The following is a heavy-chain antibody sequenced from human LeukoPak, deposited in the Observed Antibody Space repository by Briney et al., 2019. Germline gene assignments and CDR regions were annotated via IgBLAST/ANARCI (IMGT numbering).Heavy chain of an antibody. CDR2: INSDGSRT. D-gene: IGHD6-19*01. CDR1: GFTLGNYW. CDR3: ARPGPYSSGWYQDFDY. J-gene: IGHJ4*02. V-gene: IGHV3-74*01. Sequence: GGSLRLSCAASGFTLGNYWIHWVRQAPGKGLVRVAYINSDGSRTSYADSVKGRFTISRDNAKNTVHLLMNSLRVEDTAVYYCARPGPYSSGWYQDFDYWGQGTLVTVSS.